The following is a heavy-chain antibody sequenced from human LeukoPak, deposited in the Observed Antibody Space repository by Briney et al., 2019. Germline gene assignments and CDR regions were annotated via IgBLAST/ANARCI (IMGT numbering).Heavy chain of an antibody. CDR2: INHSGST. CDR1: GGSFSGYY. J-gene: IGHJ4*02. Sequence: SETLSLTCAVYGGSFSGYYWSWIRQPPGKRLEWIGEINHSGSTNYNPSLKSRVTLSVDTSKNQFSLKLGSVTAADTAVYYCASRPYYYDSSGSASDYWGQGTLVTVSS. V-gene: IGHV4-34*01. D-gene: IGHD3-22*01. CDR3: ASRPYYYDSSGSASDY.